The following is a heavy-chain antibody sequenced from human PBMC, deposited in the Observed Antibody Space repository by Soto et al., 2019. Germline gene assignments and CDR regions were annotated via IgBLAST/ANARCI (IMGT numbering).Heavy chain of an antibody. CDR1: GFTFSSYS. Sequence: EVQLVESGGGLVKPGGSLRLSCAASGFTFSSYSMNWVRQAPGKGLEWVSSITGSSSYIYYADSVKGPFTISRDNAKNSLYLQMNSLRAEDTAVYYCARDVYYYDSSAYWAYWGQGTLVTVSS. V-gene: IGHV3-21*02. D-gene: IGHD3-22*01. CDR2: ITGSSSYI. CDR3: ARDVYYYDSSAYWAY. J-gene: IGHJ4*02.